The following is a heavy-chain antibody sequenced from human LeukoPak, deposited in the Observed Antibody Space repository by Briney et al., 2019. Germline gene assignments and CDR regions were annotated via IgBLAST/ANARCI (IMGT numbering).Heavy chain of an antibody. CDR2: ISGRGGST. D-gene: IGHD1-1*01. Sequence: PGGSLRLSCVPSGLTLSSDAMSWVRHAPEKGREWVSAISGRGGSTYYADSGKGRFTISPDNSKSTLYMQMSSLTAEDTAVYYCAKDRRGTTTNYFDYWGQGTLVTVSS. V-gene: IGHV3-23*01. CDR1: GLTLSSDA. J-gene: IGHJ4*02. CDR3: AKDRRGTTTNYFDY.